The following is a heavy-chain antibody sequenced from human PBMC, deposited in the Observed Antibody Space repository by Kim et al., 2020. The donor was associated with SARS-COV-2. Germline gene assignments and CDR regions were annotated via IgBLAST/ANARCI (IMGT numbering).Heavy chain of an antibody. CDR3: ARDRNYYDSSSY. D-gene: IGHD3-22*01. V-gene: IGHV4-38-2*02. CDR2: IYHSGST. CDR1: GYSISSGYY. Sequence: SETLSLTCTVSGYSISSGYYWGWIRQPPGKGLEWIGSIYHSGSTYYNPSLKSRVTISVDTSKNQFSLKLSSVTAADTAVYYCARDRNYYDSSSYWGQGT. J-gene: IGHJ4*02.